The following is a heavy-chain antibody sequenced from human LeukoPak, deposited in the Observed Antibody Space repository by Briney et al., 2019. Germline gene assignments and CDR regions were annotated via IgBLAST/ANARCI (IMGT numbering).Heavy chain of an antibody. J-gene: IGHJ6*03. V-gene: IGHV4-34*01. D-gene: IGHD5-18*01. CDR2: INHSGST. CDR3: ARSTWIQLWFNPYYYYYMDV. CDR1: GGSFSGYY. Sequence: SETLSLTCAVYGGSFSGYYWSWIRQPPGKGLEWIGEINHSGSTNYNPSLKSRVTISVDTSKNQFSLKLSSVTAADTAVYYCARSTWIQLWFNPYYYYYMDVWGKGTTVTISS.